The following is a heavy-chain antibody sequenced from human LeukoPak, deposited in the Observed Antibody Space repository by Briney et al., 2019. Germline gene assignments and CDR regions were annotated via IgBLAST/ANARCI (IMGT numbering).Heavy chain of an antibody. D-gene: IGHD3-22*01. CDR2: IHTSGST. CDR3: ARQGPTYYYDSSGYYYVNYYYYMDV. CDR1: GGSISSYY. J-gene: IGHJ6*03. Sequence: SETLSLTCTVSGGSISSYYWSWTRQPAGKGLEWIGRIHTSGSTNYNPSLRSRVTMSVDTSKNQFSLKLSSVTAADTAVYYCARQGPTYYYDSSGYYYVNYYYYMDVWGKGTTVTIS. V-gene: IGHV4-4*07.